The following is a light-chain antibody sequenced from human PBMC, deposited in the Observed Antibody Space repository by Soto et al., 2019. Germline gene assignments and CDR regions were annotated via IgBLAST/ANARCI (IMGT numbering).Light chain of an antibody. Sequence: QSVLTQPPSVSGAPGQRVTISCTGSSSNIGAGYDVHWYQQLPGRAPKLLIYGNTNRPSGVPDRFSGSKSGTSASLAITGLQAEDEADYYCRSFDSSLSLVFGGGTKVTVL. J-gene: IGLJ2*01. CDR2: GNT. V-gene: IGLV1-40*01. CDR1: SSNIGAGYD. CDR3: RSFDSSLSLV.